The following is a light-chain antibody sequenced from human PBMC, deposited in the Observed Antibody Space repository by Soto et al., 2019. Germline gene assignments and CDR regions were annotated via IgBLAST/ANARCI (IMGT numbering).Light chain of an antibody. CDR1: SSNIGAGYD. CDR2: GNS. J-gene: IGLJ2*01. V-gene: IGLV1-40*01. CDR3: QSYDSSLSGSSVV. Sequence: HSVLTQPPSVSGAPGQRVTISCTGSSSNIGAGYDVHWYQQLPGTAPKLLIYGNSNRPSGVPDRFSGSKSGTSASLAITGLQAEDEADYYCQSYDSSLSGSSVVFGGGTKVTVL.